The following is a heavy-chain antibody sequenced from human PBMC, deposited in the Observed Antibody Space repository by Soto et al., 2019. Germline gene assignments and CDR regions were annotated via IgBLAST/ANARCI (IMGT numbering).Heavy chain of an antibody. CDR1: GGSVCSCGYH. D-gene: IGHD1-26*01. CDR2: IYYSGSS. V-gene: IGHV4-31*03. Sequence: SWTTALTCSFSGGSVCSCGYHWTWNSQHPGKGLERIGNIYYSGSSYYNASLKSRATISIDTSKDQFSLRLGSVTAADTAVYYCARGEGRSYYFGHDFWGRGTLVTVSS. J-gene: IGHJ4*02. CDR3: ARGEGRSYYFGHDF.